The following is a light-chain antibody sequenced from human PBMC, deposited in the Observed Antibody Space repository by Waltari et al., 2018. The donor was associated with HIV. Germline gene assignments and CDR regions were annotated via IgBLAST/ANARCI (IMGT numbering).Light chain of an antibody. Sequence: QSVLTQPPSVSGAPGQRVTISCTGSSSNIGAGYPVHWYQQLPGTAPKLLIYGNSNRPSGVPDRFSGSKSGTSASLAITGLQAEDEADYHCQSYDSSLSGYVFGTGTKVTVL. J-gene: IGLJ1*01. CDR2: GNS. CDR3: QSYDSSLSGYV. CDR1: SSNIGAGYP. V-gene: IGLV1-40*01.